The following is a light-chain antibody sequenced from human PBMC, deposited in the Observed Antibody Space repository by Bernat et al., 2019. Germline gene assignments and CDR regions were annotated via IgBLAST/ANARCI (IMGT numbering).Light chain of an antibody. J-gene: IGLJ3*02. CDR2: GKN. CDR3: NSRDSSGNPWV. CDR1: SLRSYY. Sequence: SSELTQDPAVSVALGQTVRITCQGDSLRSYYASWYQQKPGQAPVLVIYGKNNRPSGIPDRFSGSSSGNTASLTITGAQAEDEAHYYCNSRDSSGNPWVFGGGTKLTVL. V-gene: IGLV3-19*01.